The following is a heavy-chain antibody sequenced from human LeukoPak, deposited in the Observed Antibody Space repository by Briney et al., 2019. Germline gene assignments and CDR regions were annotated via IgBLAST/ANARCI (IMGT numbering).Heavy chain of an antibody. D-gene: IGHD6-6*01. J-gene: IGHJ4*02. CDR1: GFTFGTYG. CDR3: AKGQSTIATRSFDS. CDR2: ISTNSANT. V-gene: IGHV3-23*01. Sequence: GGSLRLSCAASGFTFGTYGMNWVRQAPGKGLEWVSTISTNSANTYYTDSVKGRFTISRDNSKDTLFMQMNSLRAEDTAVYYCAKGQSTIATRSFDSWGQGTLVTVSS.